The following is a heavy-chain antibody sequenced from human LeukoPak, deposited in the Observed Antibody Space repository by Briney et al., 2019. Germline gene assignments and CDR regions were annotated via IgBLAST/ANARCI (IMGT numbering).Heavy chain of an antibody. D-gene: IGHD6-13*01. Sequence: GGCLRLSCAASGFTFSSSTMNWVRQAPGKGLEWVSSISGGSIYIYYADSVKGRFTISRDNGKNSLYLQMNSLRAEDTAVYYCASDKTAQLDNYYYYMDVWGKGTTVTISS. CDR2: ISGGSIYI. CDR1: GFTFSSST. CDR3: ASDKTAQLDNYYYYMDV. V-gene: IGHV3-21*06. J-gene: IGHJ6*03.